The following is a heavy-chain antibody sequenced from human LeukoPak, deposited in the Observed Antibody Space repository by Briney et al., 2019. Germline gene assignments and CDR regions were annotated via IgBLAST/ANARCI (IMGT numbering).Heavy chain of an antibody. CDR2: IYYSGST. CDR1: GGSISSYY. CDR3: ARDLGYCSSTSCYCWFDP. D-gene: IGHD2-2*03. Sequence: SETLSLTCTVSGGSISSYYWSWIRQPPGKGLEWIGYIYYSGSTNYNPSLKSRVTISVDTSKNQFSLKLSSVTAADTAVYYCARDLGYCSSTSCYCWFDPWGQGTLVTVSS. J-gene: IGHJ5*02. V-gene: IGHV4-59*01.